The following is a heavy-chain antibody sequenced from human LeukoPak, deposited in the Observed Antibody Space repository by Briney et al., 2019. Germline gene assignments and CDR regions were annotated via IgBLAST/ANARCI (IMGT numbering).Heavy chain of an antibody. CDR1: GGSISSRNYY. D-gene: IGHD4-17*01. V-gene: IGHV4-39*07. J-gene: IGHJ4*02. CDR3: ARDRYGIYYFDY. CDR2: VYYTGTT. Sequence: SETLSLTCTVSGGSISSRNYYWGWIRQPPVKGLEWIGGVYYTGTTYSNPSLKSRVTISVDTSKNQFSLKLSSVTAADTAVYYCARDRYGIYYFDYWGQGTLVTVSS.